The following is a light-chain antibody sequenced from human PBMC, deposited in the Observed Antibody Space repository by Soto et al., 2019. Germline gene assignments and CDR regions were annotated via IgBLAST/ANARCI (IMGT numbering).Light chain of an antibody. CDR1: QSINSL. J-gene: IGKJ2*01. V-gene: IGKV1-5*01. CDR3: LQYDHYST. Sequence: DIQMTQSPSTLSASVGDSVTITCRASQSINSLVAWYQQHPGKAPKLLIHDASSLENGVPSRFSGSGSGTGFTLTITSLQPDDVANYYRLQYDHYSTFGQGTKLEI. CDR2: DAS.